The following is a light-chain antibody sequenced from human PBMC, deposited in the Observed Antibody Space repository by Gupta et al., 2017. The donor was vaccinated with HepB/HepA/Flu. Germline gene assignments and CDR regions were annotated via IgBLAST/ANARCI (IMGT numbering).Light chain of an antibody. V-gene: IGLV4-69*01. J-gene: IGLJ3*02. CDR2: VSSDGTL. CDR1: RGHSSND. Sequence: QAVLTQSPSATASLGASVKMTCTLTRGHSSNDTAWHQLRPGMGPRFLMSVSSDGTLHKGDGILDRFSGSASGAARHLTISHVQSEDEADYYCQTSGSGLRGVFGGGTTLTVL. CDR3: QTSGSGLRGV.